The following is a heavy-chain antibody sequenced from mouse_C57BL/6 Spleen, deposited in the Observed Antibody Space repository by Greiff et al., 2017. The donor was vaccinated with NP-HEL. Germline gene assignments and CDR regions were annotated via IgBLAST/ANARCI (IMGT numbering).Heavy chain of an antibody. Sequence: QVQLQQSGAELVRPGASVTLSCKASGYTFTDYEMHWVKQTPVHGLEWIGAIDPDTGGTAYNQKFKGKAILTADKSSSTAYMELRSLTSEDSAVYYCTPLRYGSSFPFDYWGQGTTLTVSS. CDR3: TPLRYGSSFPFDY. J-gene: IGHJ2*01. V-gene: IGHV1-15*01. CDR1: GYTFTDYE. CDR2: IDPDTGGT. D-gene: IGHD1-1*01.